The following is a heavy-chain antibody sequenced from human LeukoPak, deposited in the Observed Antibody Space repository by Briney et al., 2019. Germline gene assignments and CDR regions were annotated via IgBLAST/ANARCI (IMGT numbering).Heavy chain of an antibody. Sequence: GGSLRLSCAASGFSFSSFSMNWVRQAPGKGLEWVSYISSSSSTIYYADSVKGRFTISRDNGKNSLFLHMNSLTAEDTAVYYCARDYGGDFGYWGQGTLVAVSS. J-gene: IGHJ4*02. CDR2: ISSSSSTI. CDR3: ARDYGGDFGY. CDR1: GFSFSSFS. D-gene: IGHD2-21*01. V-gene: IGHV3-48*01.